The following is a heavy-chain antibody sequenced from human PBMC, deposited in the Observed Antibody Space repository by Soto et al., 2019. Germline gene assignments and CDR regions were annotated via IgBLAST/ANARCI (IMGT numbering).Heavy chain of an antibody. CDR3: ARDQFPLMELRGTFDP. D-gene: IGHD1-7*01. V-gene: IGHV1-18*01. J-gene: IGHJ5*02. Sequence: QVQLVQSGAEVKKPGASVKVSCKASGYTFTSYGISWVRQAPGQGLEWMGWISAYNGNTNYAQKLQGRVTMTTDTXXXXXXMELRSLRSDDTAVYYCARDQFPLMELRGTFDPWGQGTLVTVSS. CDR2: ISAYNGNT. CDR1: GYTFTSYG.